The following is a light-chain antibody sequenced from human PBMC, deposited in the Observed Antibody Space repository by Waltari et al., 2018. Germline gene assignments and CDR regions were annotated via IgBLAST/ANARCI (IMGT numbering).Light chain of an antibody. CDR2: GTS. Sequence: EVVLTQSPVTLSLSPGETATLSCRASRRVGANFLAWYHQRPGQSPRLLIYGTSTRAVGIPDRFNGGGSGTDFTLIINRLEPEDLGQYFCHQYDQTPWTFGQGTTVE. J-gene: IGKJ1*01. V-gene: IGKV3-20*01. CDR1: RRVGANF. CDR3: HQYDQTPWT.